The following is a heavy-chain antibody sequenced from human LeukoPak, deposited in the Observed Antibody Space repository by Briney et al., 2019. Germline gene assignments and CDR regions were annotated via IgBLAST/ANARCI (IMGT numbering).Heavy chain of an antibody. CDR3: ASSGYYATFDY. CDR2: ISNDGSNQ. CDR1: GFTFRAYA. D-gene: IGHD3-22*01. J-gene: IGHJ4*02. Sequence: GRSLRLSCAASGFTFRAYAMHWVRQAPGKGLEWVALISNDGSNQYYADSVKGRFTISRDNSKNTLYPQMNSLRAEDTAVYYCASSGYYATFDYWGQGTLVTVSS. V-gene: IGHV3-30*03.